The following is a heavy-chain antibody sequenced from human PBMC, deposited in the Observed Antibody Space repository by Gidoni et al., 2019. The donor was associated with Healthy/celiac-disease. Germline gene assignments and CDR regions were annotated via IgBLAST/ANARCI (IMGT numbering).Heavy chain of an antibody. Sequence: EVQLVESGGGLVQPGGSRRLACAASGFPFSSYEMNWVRQAPGKGLEWVSSISSSGSTIYYADSVKGRFTISRDNAKNSLYLQMNSLRAEDTAVYYCAGPGKGYGMDVWGQGTTVTVSS. CDR3: AGPGKGYGMDV. V-gene: IGHV3-48*03. J-gene: IGHJ6*02. CDR2: ISSSGSTI. CDR1: GFPFSSYE.